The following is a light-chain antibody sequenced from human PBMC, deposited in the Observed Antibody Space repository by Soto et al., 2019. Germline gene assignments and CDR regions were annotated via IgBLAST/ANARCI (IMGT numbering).Light chain of an antibody. CDR1: SSNIASKT. CDR2: SNN. J-gene: IGLJ2*01. Sequence: QSVLTQPPSASGTAGQRVTISCSGSSSNIASKTVNWYQQLPGTAPKLLIYSNNQRPSGVPDRFSGSKSGASAFLAISGLQSEDEADYYCAAWDGSLKGVVFGGGTKLTVL. V-gene: IGLV1-44*01. CDR3: AAWDGSLKGVV.